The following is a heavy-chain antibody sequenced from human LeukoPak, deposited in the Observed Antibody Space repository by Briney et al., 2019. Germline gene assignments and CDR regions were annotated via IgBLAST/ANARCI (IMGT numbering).Heavy chain of an antibody. D-gene: IGHD1-26*01. CDR3: ARDLLVGATSRIDAFDI. Sequence: PGGSLRLSCAASGFTFSDYYMSWIRQAPGKGLEWVSYISSSGSIIYYADSVKGRFTISRDNAKNSLYLQMNSLRAEDTAVYYCARDLLVGATSRIDAFDIWGQGTMVTVSS. V-gene: IGHV3-11*04. CDR1: GFTFSDYY. J-gene: IGHJ3*02. CDR2: ISSSGSII.